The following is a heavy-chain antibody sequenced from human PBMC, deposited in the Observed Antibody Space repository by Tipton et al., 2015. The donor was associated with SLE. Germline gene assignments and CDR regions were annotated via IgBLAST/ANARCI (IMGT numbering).Heavy chain of an antibody. Sequence: TLSLTCAVYGGSFSGYYWSWIRQPPGKGLEWIGEINHSGSTNYNLSLKSRVTISVDTSKNQFSLKLSSVTAADTAVYYCAREGSGDSSGYYYDYWGQGTLVTVSS. V-gene: IGHV4-34*01. J-gene: IGHJ4*02. CDR1: GGSFSGYY. CDR2: INHSGST. CDR3: AREGSGDSSGYYYDY. D-gene: IGHD3-22*01.